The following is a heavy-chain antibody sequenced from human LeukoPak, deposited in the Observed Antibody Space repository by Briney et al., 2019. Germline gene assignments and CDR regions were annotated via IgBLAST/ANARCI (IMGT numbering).Heavy chain of an antibody. CDR2: IHYTGST. CDR1: GDSISSYY. Sequence: SETLSLTCTVSGDSISSYYWSWIRQSPEKGLEWIGYIHYTGSTYYNPPLRSRVTISVDTSKNQFSLRLISVTAADTAMYYCARSRGNLYFQHWGQGTLVTVSS. J-gene: IGHJ1*01. D-gene: IGHD6-25*01. CDR3: ARSRGNLYFQH. V-gene: IGHV4-59*01.